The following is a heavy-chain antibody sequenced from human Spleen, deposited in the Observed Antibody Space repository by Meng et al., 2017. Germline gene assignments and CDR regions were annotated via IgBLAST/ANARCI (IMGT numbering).Heavy chain of an antibody. Sequence: SETLSLTCAVSGYSISSGYYWGWIRQPPGKGLEWIGTIYHSGSTYNNPSLKSRVTISVDTSKNQFSLKLSSVTAADTAVYYCARNTYYDFWGYSWGYWGQGTLVTVSS. J-gene: IGHJ4*02. CDR2: IYHSGST. V-gene: IGHV4-38-2*01. CDR3: ARNTYYDFWGYSWGY. CDR1: GYSISSGYY. D-gene: IGHD3-3*01.